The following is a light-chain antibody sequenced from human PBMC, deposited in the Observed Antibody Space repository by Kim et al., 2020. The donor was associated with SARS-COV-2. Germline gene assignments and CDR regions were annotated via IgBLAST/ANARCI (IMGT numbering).Light chain of an antibody. J-gene: IGLJ3*02. Sequence: SVSPGQTARITCSGDKLGDKYACWYQQKPGQSPVLVIYQDSKRPSGIPERFSGSNSGNTATLTISGTQAMDEADYYCQAWDSSTAVFGGGTHLTVL. CDR1: KLGDKY. CDR2: QDS. V-gene: IGLV3-1*01. CDR3: QAWDSSTAV.